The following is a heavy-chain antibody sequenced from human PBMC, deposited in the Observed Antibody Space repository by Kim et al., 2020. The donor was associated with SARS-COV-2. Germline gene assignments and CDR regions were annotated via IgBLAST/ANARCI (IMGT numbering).Heavy chain of an antibody. D-gene: IGHD6-13*01. CDR1: GFSLSTSGMC. CDR2: IDWDDDK. CDR3: ARIYALGDSSSWYQGGAFDI. J-gene: IGHJ3*02. Sequence: SGPTLVNPTQTLTLTCTFSGFSLSTSGMCVSWIRQPPGKALEWLARIDWDDDKYYSTSLKTRLTISKDTSKNQVVLTMTNMDPVDTATYYCARIYALGDSSSWYQGGAFDIWGQGTMVTVSS. V-gene: IGHV2-70*11.